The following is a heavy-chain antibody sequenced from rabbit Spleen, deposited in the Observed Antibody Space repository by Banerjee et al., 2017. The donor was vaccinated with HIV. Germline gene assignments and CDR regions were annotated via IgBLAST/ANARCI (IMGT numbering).Heavy chain of an antibody. Sequence: QSLEESGGDLVKPGASLTLTCTASEFSFSGNYYMCWVRQAPGKGLEWIACIDTSSGDTYYASWAKGRFTISKTSSTTVTLQMTSLTAADTATYFCTRPRRWWDGMDLWGQGTLVTVS. CDR1: EFSFSGNYY. V-gene: IGHV1S40*01. J-gene: IGHJ6*01. CDR3: TRPRRWWDGMDL. CDR2: IDTSSGDT. D-gene: IGHD4-2*01.